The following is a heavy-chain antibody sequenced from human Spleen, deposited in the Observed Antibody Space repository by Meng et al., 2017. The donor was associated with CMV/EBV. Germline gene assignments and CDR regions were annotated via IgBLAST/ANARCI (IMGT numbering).Heavy chain of an antibody. J-gene: IGHJ4*02. CDR3: AKVGYSGSSHYFDY. D-gene: IGHD1-26*01. CDR1: GFTFSNFP. Sequence: GESLKISCAASGFTFSNFPVRWVRQAPGKGLEYVSSISSDGRSTYYADSVRGRFTTSRDNSKNTVDLQMGSLRDDDTAVYYCAKVGYSGSSHYFDYWGQGTLVTVSS. CDR2: ISSDGRST. V-gene: IGHV3-64*02.